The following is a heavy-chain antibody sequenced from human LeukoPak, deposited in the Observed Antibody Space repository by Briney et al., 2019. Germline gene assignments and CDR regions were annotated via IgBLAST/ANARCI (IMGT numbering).Heavy chain of an antibody. J-gene: IGHJ4*02. V-gene: IGHV3-66*01. CDR3: ARDPPYCSGGSCYSASYYFDY. Sequence: GGSLRLSCAASGFTVSSNYMSWVRQAPGKGLEWVSVIYSDGSTYDADSVKGRFTISRDNAKNTLYLQMNSLRAEDTAVYYCARDPPYCSGGSCYSASYYFDYWGQGTLVTVSS. CDR2: IYSDGST. CDR1: GFTVSSNY. D-gene: IGHD2-15*01.